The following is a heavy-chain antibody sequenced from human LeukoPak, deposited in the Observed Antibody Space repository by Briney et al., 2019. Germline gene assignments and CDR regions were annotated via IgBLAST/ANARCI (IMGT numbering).Heavy chain of an antibody. CDR1: GVSFSGYY. Sequence: PSETLSLTCAAYGVSFSGYYWSWIRQPPGKGLEWIGEINHSGSTNYNPSLKSRVTISVDTSKNQFSLKLSSVTAADTAVYYCARWEGGSYSDFDYWGQGTLVTVSS. CDR3: ARWEGGSYSDFDY. J-gene: IGHJ4*02. V-gene: IGHV4-34*01. D-gene: IGHD1-26*01. CDR2: INHSGST.